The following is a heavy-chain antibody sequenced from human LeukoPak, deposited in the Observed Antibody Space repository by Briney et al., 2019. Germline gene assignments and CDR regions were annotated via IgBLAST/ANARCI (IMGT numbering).Heavy chain of an antibody. CDR2: IGTAGDT. J-gene: IGHJ4*02. D-gene: IGHD3-10*01. Sequence: GGSLRLSCAASGFTFSSYDMHWVRQATGKGLEWVSAIGTAGDTYYPGSVKGRFTISRENAKNSLYLQMNSLRAGGTAVYYCAREDGSGSYDYWGQGTLVTVSS. CDR1: GFTFSSYD. CDR3: AREDGSGSYDY. V-gene: IGHV3-13*01.